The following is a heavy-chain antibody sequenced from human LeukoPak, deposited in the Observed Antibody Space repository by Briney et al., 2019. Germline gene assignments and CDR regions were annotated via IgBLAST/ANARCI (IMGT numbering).Heavy chain of an antibody. J-gene: IGHJ6*03. CDR3: ASRIFSNYYMDV. CDR1: GYTFTGYY. D-gene: IGHD2-15*01. V-gene: IGHV1-2*02. CDR2: INPNSGGT. Sequence: ASVKVSCKASGYTFTGYYMHWVRQAPGQGLEWMGWINPNSGGTNYAQKFQGRVTMTRDTSISTAYMELSRLRSDDMAVYYCASRIFSNYYMDVWGKGTTVTVSS.